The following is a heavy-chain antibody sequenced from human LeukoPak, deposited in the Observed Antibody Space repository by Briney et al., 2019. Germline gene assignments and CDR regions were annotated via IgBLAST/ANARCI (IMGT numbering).Heavy chain of an antibody. CDR3: ARGTGFRRRIIVVVTAIQIRYYFDY. CDR2: IYYSGST. Sequence: SETLSLTCTVSGGSISSSSYYWGWIRQPPGKGLEWIGSIYYSGSTYYNPSLKSRVTISVDTSKNQFSLKLSSVTAADTAVYYCARGTGFRRRIIVVVTAIQIRYYFDYWGQGTLVTVSS. V-gene: IGHV4-39*07. D-gene: IGHD2-21*02. CDR1: GGSISSSSYY. J-gene: IGHJ4*02.